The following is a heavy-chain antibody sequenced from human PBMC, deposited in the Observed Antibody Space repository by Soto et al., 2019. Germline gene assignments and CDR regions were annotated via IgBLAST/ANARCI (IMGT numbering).Heavy chain of an antibody. Sequence: ASVQVSCKASGYTFTSSYMHWVRQAPGQGLEWMGIINPAGGSTIYAQNFQSRVSMTRDTSTSTVYMELSSLRSEDTAVYYCARIFCSGHSCYYFDCWGQGTLVTVYS. CDR1: GYTFTSSY. CDR3: ARIFCSGHSCYYFDC. V-gene: IGHV1-46*01. J-gene: IGHJ4*02. CDR2: INPAGGST. D-gene: IGHD2-15*01.